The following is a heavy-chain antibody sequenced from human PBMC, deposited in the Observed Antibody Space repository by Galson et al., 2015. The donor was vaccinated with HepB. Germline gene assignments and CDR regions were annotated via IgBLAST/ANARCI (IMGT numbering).Heavy chain of an antibody. Sequence: SLRLSCAASGFSFSNYGMHWVRQAPGKGLEWVALIWYDGSNKYYADSVKGRFTISRDNSQRTLHLQMNSLRADDTAVYYCARSVYQLPPPVRFGMDVWGQGTTVTVS. CDR2: IWYDGSNK. D-gene: IGHD2-2*01. CDR3: ARSVYQLPPPVRFGMDV. J-gene: IGHJ6*02. CDR1: GFSFSNYG. V-gene: IGHV3-33*01.